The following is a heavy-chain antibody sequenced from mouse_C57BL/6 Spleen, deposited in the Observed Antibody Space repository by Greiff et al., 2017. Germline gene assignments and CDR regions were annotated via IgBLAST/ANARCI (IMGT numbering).Heavy chain of an antibody. CDR1: GYAFSSYW. Sequence: QVQLKESGAELVKPGASVKISCKASGYAFSSYWMNWVKQRPGKGLEWIGQIYPGDGDTNYNGKFKGKATLTADKSSSTAYMQLSSLTSEDSAVYFCARATWSYYFDYWGQGTTLTVSS. CDR2: IYPGDGDT. J-gene: IGHJ2*01. D-gene: IGHD1-1*01. CDR3: ARATWSYYFDY. V-gene: IGHV1-80*01.